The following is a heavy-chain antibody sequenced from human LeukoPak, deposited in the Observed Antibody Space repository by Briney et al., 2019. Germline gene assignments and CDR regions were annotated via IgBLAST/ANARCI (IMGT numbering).Heavy chain of an antibody. D-gene: IGHD3-3*01. V-gene: IGHV1-2*02. J-gene: IGHJ4*02. CDR2: INPNSGGT. CDR3: ARDSPRGDFWSGDRDY. CDR1: GYTFTGYY. Sequence: ASVKVSCKASGYTFTGYYMHWVRQAPGQGLEWMRWINPNSGGTNYAQKFQGRVTMTRDTSISTAYMELSRLRSDDTAVYYCARDSPRGDFWSGDRDYWGQGTLVTVSS.